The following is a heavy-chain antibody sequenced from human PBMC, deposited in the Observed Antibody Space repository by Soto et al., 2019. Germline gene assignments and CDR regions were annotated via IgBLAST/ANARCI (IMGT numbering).Heavy chain of an antibody. D-gene: IGHD3-9*01. J-gene: IGHJ4*02. CDR2: SYSSGST. Sequence: SETLSLTCTVSGGSISSYYWSWIRQPPGKGLEWIGYSYSSGSTNYNPSLKSRVTISVDTSKNQSSLKRSSVNAADTAVYYCARADRDILTGYRSTGWYYDYWGQGTLVTVSS. CDR1: GGSISSYY. CDR3: ARADRDILTGYRSTGWYYDY. V-gene: IGHV4-59*01.